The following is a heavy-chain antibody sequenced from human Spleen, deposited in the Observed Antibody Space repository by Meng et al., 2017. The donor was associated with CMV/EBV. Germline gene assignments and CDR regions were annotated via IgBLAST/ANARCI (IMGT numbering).Heavy chain of an antibody. D-gene: IGHD2-2*01. CDR3: ARATEYQLLRTTRRNWFDP. Sequence: QGRLQQGDAGLFEPSATLSLTWAVYGGSLRGYYWSWIRQPPGKGLEWIGEINHSGSTNYNPSLKSRVTISVDTSKNQFSLKLSSVTAADTAVYYCARATEYQLLRTTRRNWFDPWGQGTLVTVSS. CDR2: INHSGST. CDR1: GGSLRGYY. V-gene: IGHV4-34*01. J-gene: IGHJ5*02.